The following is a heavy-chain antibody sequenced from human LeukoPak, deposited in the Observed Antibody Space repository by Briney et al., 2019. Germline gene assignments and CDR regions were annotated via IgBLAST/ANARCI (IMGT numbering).Heavy chain of an antibody. J-gene: IGHJ5*02. CDR2: INWSGGST. CDR3: ARDRGYSYGYGEGWFDP. D-gene: IGHD5-18*01. Sequence: GGSLRLSCAASGFTFDDYGMSWVRQAPGKGLEWVSGINWSGGSTGYADSVKGRFTISRDNAKNSLYLQMNSLRAEDTALYYCARDRGYSYGYGEGWFDPWGQGTLVTVSS. V-gene: IGHV3-20*04. CDR1: GFTFDDYG.